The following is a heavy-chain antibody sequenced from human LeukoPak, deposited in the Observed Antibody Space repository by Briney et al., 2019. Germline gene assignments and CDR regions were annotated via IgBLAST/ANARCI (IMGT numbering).Heavy chain of an antibody. CDR1: GYTFTSYD. CDR2: MNPNSGNT. V-gene: IGHV1-8*01. Sequence: ASVKVSCKASGYTFTSYDINWVRQATGQGLEWMGWMNPNSGNTGYAQKFQGRITMTRNTSISTAYMELSSLRSGDTAVYYCASAAAGTRAYYYYGMDVWGQGTTVTVSS. CDR3: ASAAAGTRAYYYYGMDV. D-gene: IGHD6-13*01. J-gene: IGHJ6*02.